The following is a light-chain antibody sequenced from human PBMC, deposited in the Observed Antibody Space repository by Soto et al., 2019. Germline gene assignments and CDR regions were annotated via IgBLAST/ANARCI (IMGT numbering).Light chain of an antibody. CDR1: QTVSSSY. V-gene: IGKV3-20*01. J-gene: IGKJ5*01. Sequence: EIVLTQSPGTLSMSPGERATLSCRASQTVSSSYLAWYQQKPGQAPRILIHGASTRAYGIPDRFSGSGSGTDFTLTISRLEPEDFAVYYCQQYGSSPMYSLGQGTRLE. CDR2: GAS. CDR3: QQYGSSPMYS.